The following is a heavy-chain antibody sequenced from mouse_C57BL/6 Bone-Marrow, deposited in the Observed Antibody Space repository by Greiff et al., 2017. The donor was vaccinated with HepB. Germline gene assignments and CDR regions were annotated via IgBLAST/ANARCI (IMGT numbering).Heavy chain of an antibody. Sequence: EVMLVESGGGLVKPGGSLKLSCAASGFTFSSYAMSWVRQTPEKRLEWVATISDGGSYTYYPDNVKGRFTISRDNAKNNLYLQMSHLKSEDTAMYYCARGVRWDGEFGCYAMDYWGQGTSVTVSS. V-gene: IGHV5-4*03. CDR1: GFTFSSYA. CDR3: ARGVRWDGEFGCYAMDY. CDR2: ISDGGSYT. J-gene: IGHJ4*01. D-gene: IGHD4-1*01.